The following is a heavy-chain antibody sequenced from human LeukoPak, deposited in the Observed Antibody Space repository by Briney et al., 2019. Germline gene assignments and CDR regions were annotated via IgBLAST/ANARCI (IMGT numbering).Heavy chain of an antibody. CDR3: ARDRETYGANSPFDY. J-gene: IGHJ4*02. D-gene: IGHD4-23*01. CDR2: IWFDGSNK. Sequence: GRSLRLSCAASGFTFSRYGMHWVRQAPGKGLEWVAVIWFDGSNKYYADSVKGRFTISRDNSKNTLFLQINSLRAEDTAMYYCARDRETYGANSPFDYWGQGTLVTVSS. V-gene: IGHV3-33*01. CDR1: GFTFSRYG.